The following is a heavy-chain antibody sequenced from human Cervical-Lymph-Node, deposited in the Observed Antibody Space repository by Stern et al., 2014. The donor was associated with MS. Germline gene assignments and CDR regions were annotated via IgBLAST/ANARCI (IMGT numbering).Heavy chain of an antibody. CDR3: ARDLGVGPTVS. J-gene: IGHJ5*02. Sequence: EQLVQSGAEVKTPGSSVEVSCKTSGDTFSTSGITWVRQAPGQGLEWMGGIIPVFGTTNFARKFQGRLTITADKSTSTVYMALSSLRSEDTAVYYCARDLGVGPTVSWGQGTVVTVSS. CDR2: IIPVFGTT. CDR1: GDTFSTSG. V-gene: IGHV1-69*06. D-gene: IGHD1-26*01.